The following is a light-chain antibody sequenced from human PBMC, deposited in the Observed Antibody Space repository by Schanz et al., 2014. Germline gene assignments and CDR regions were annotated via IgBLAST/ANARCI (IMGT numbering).Light chain of an antibody. CDR3: SSYTSSSTLIV. Sequence: QSALTQPASVSGSPGQSITISCTGTSSDVGGYNYVSWYQQHPGKAPKLMIYDVSIRPSGVSNRFSGSKSGNTASLTISGLQAEDESDYYCSSYTSSSTLIVFGTGTKLTVL. CDR2: DVS. J-gene: IGLJ1*01. CDR1: SSDVGGYNY. V-gene: IGLV2-14*01.